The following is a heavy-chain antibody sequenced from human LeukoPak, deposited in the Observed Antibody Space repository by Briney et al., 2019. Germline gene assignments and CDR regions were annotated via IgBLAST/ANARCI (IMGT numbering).Heavy chain of an antibody. CDR3: AREMNYDDYRTSDY. J-gene: IGHJ4*02. D-gene: IGHD4-17*01. V-gene: IGHV1-2*02. CDR1: GYTFTGYY. Sequence: ASVKVSCKSSGYTFTGYYMHWVRQAPGQGFEWMGRIDSNSGGTNYAQNFQGRVTMTRDTSISTVYMELISLRSDDTAVYYCAREMNYDDYRTSDYWGQETLVTVSS. CDR2: IDSNSGGT.